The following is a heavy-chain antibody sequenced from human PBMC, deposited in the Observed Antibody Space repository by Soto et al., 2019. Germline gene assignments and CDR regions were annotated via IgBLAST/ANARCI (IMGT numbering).Heavy chain of an antibody. J-gene: IGHJ5*02. CDR3: ARGQRFSDWFDP. D-gene: IGHD3-3*01. Sequence: PSESLSLTCTVSAGAISSYYWTWIRQPAGKGLEWNGRIYSSGGTKYNPSPQSRVTMSLDTSKNQFSLGLTSVTAADTAVYYGARGQRFSDWFDPWGQGTLVTVSS. CDR2: IYSSGGT. V-gene: IGHV4-4*07. CDR1: AGAISSYY.